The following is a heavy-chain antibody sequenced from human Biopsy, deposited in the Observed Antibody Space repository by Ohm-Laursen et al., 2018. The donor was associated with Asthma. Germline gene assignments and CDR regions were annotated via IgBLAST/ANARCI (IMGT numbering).Heavy chain of an antibody. CDR2: IIPIFGTA. D-gene: IGHD5-24*01. CDR3: QRGPPVDRED. CDR1: GGTFSSYA. J-gene: IGHJ4*02. V-gene: IGHV1-69*13. Sequence: SAKVSCKASGGTFSSYAISGVRQAPGQGLEWRGGIIPIFGTANYAQKFQGRVTITADESTSTAYMELSSLRAEDTAVYYCQRGPPVDREDWGQGTLVTVSS.